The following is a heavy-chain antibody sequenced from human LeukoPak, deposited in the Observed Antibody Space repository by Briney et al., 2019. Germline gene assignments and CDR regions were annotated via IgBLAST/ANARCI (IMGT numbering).Heavy chain of an antibody. CDR1: GGSISSYY. CDR3: ARRRTTGLSGYMDV. CDR2: IDYSGST. J-gene: IGHJ6*03. Sequence: PSETLSLTCTVSGGSISSYYWSWIRQPPRKGLERIGYIDYSGSTNYNPSLKSRVTISVGTSKNQFSLKLTSVTAADTAVYYCARRRTTGLSGYMDVWGKGTTVTVSS. V-gene: IGHV4-59*08. D-gene: IGHD2-2*01.